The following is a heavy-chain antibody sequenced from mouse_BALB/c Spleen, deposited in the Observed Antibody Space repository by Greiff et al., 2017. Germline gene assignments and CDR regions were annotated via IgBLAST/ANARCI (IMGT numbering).Heavy chain of an antibody. CDR1: GFTFSDYY. CDR2: ISDGGSYT. D-gene: IGHD2-14*01. CDR3: ARERGAYYRYGFDY. J-gene: IGHJ2*01. V-gene: IGHV5-4*02. Sequence: EVQVVESGGGLVKPGGSLKLSCAASGFTFSDYYMYWVRQTPEKRLEWVATISDGGSYTYYPDSVKGRFTISRDNAKNNLYLQMSSLKSEDTAMYYCARERGAYYRYGFDYWGQGTTLTVSS.